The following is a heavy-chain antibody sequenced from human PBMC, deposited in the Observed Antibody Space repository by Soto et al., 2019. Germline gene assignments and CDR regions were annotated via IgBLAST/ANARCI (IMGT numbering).Heavy chain of an antibody. V-gene: IGHV1-8*01. Sequence: ASVKVSCKASGYTFTSYDINWVRQATGQGLEWVGWMNPNSGNTGYAQKFQGRVTMTRNTSISTAYMELSSLRSEDTAVYYCARRRLTLKNYYYYGMDVWGQGTTVTVSS. J-gene: IGHJ6*02. CDR1: GYTFTSYD. CDR3: ARRRLTLKNYYYYGMDV. D-gene: IGHD2-21*01. CDR2: MNPNSGNT.